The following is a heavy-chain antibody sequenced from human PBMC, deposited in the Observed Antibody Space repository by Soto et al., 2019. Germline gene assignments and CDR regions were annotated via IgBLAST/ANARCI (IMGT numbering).Heavy chain of an antibody. V-gene: IGHV5-51*01. CDR3: ARKDKSGYLNWFDP. CDR1: GYKFTSSW. Sequence: GESLKISCRTSGYKFTSSWIAWVRQMPGKGLEWMGIIFPSDSDTRYSPSFQGQVTISADRSTSTVFLQWASLKASDTAVYFCARKDKSGYLNWFDPWGQGNLV. D-gene: IGHD3-22*01. CDR2: IFPSDSDT. J-gene: IGHJ5*02.